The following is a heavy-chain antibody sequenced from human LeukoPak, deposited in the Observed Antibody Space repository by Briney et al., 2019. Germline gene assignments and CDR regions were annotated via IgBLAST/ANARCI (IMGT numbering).Heavy chain of an antibody. D-gene: IGHD3-22*01. Sequence: NPSETLSLTCTVSGGSISSGDYYWSWIRQPPGKGLEWIGYIYYSGSTYYNPSLKSRVTISVDTSKNQFSLKLSSVTVADTAVYYCARAINYYDSSGPWGQGTLVTVSS. CDR2: IYYSGST. CDR1: GGSISSGDYY. J-gene: IGHJ5*02. CDR3: ARAINYYDSSGP. V-gene: IGHV4-30-4*01.